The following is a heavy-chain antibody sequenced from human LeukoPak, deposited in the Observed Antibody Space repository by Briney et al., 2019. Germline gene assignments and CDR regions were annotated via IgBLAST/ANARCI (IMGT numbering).Heavy chain of an antibody. D-gene: IGHD3-3*01. V-gene: IGHV4-59*12. CDR3: ASGDFGVVTPVFY. CDR1: GGSISTYY. J-gene: IGHJ4*02. Sequence: PSETLSLTCTVSGGSISTYYWSWIRQPPGKGLEWIAYIDYRGSTTYNPSLRSRVTISVDTSRNQFSLKLSSVTAADTAVYYCASGDFGVVTPVFYWGQGTLVTVSS. CDR2: IDYRGST.